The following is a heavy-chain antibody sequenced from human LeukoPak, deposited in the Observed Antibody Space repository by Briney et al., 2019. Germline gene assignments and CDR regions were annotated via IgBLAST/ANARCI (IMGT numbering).Heavy chain of an antibody. V-gene: IGHV3-23*01. D-gene: IGHD4-17*01. CDR3: AKDRATVATTSPLFDY. CDR1: GFTFSSYA. Sequence: GGSLRLTCAASGFTFSSYAMSWVRQAPGKGLEWVSAISGSGGSTYYADSVKGRFTISRDNSKNTLYLQINSLRAEDTAVYYCAKDRATVATTSPLFDYWGQGTLVTVSS. CDR2: ISGSGGST. J-gene: IGHJ4*02.